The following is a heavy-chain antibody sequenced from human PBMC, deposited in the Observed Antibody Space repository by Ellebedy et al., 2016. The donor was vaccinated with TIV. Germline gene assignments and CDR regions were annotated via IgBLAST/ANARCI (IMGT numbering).Heavy chain of an antibody. CDR1: GGSVSSPNYY. D-gene: IGHD3-10*01. Sequence: MPSETLSLTCTVSGGSVSSPNYYWTWIRQPPGKGLEWIGYIYSRGSPDYKPSLKTRVTISVDTSKNHFSLNLKSVTAADTAVYFCSGAYGRATPRSWGQGTLVTVSS. J-gene: IGHJ5*02. CDR3: SGAYGRATPRS. CDR2: IYSRGSP. V-gene: IGHV4-61*03.